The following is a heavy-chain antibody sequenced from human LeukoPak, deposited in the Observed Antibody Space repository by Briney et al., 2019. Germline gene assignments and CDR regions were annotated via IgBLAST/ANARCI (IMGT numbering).Heavy chain of an antibody. V-gene: IGHV1-69*04. D-gene: IGHD3-22*01. CDR2: IIPILGIA. CDR1: GGTFSSYA. J-gene: IGHJ4*02. CDR3: AAGSSGF. Sequence: ASVKVSCKASGGTFSSYAISWVRQAPGQGLEWMGRIIPILGIANYAQKFQGRVTMTEDTSTDTAYMELGSLRSEDTAVYYCAAGSSGFWGQGTLVTVSS.